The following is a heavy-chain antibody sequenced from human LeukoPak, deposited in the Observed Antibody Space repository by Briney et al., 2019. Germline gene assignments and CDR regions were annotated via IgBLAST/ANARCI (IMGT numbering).Heavy chain of an antibody. J-gene: IGHJ4*02. D-gene: IGHD6-6*01. CDR1: GYSFTSYW. CDR3: VRPAYEFSSSSPFDY. CDR2: IYPDDSDT. V-gene: IGHV5-51*01. Sequence: GEPLKISCKGSGYSFTSYWIGWVRQMPGKGLEWMGVIYPDDSDTRYSPSFQGQVTISADKSIGTAYLQWRSLKASDTAMYFCVRPAYEFSSSSPFDYWGQGTLVTVSS.